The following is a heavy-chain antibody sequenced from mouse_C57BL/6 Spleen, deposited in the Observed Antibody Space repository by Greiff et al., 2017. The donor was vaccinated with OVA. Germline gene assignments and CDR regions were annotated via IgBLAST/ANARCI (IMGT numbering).Heavy chain of an antibody. V-gene: IGHV2-2*01. D-gene: IGHD3-1*01. J-gene: IGHJ1*03. CDR3: ARNLKGYGWYFDV. Sequence: QVQLKESGPGLVQPSQSLSITCTVSGFSLTSYGVHWVRQSPGKGLEWLGVIWSGGSTDYNAAFISRLSISKDNSKSQVFLKMNSLQADDTAIYYCARNLKGYGWYFDVWGTGTTVTVSS. CDR2: IWSGGST. CDR1: GFSLTSYG.